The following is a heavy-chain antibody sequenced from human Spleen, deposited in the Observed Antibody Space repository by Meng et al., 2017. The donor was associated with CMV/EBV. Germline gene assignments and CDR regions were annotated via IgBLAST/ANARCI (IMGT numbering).Heavy chain of an antibody. Sequence: GSISSGDYYWSWIRQPPGKGLEWIGYIYYSGSTYSNQSLKSRITISVDMSKNQFSLKLSSVPAADTAMYYCARVGGYDYYYYGMDVWCQGTTVTVSS. CDR2: IYYSGST. J-gene: IGHJ6*02. D-gene: IGHD5-12*01. V-gene: IGHV4-30-4*01. CDR3: ARVGGYDYYYYGMDV. CDR1: GSISSGDYY.